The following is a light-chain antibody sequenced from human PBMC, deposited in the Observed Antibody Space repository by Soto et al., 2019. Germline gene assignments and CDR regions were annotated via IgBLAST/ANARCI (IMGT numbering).Light chain of an antibody. Sequence: EIVMTQSPATLSVSPEDRVTLSCRASQNVRRNLAWYQQKPGQAPSLLIFGAITRATGIPARFSGSGSGTEFTLTISSLQSEDSAIYYCQQYNVWPPWTLGQGTRV. V-gene: IGKV3-15*01. CDR2: GAI. J-gene: IGKJ1*01. CDR1: QNVRRN. CDR3: QQYNVWPPWT.